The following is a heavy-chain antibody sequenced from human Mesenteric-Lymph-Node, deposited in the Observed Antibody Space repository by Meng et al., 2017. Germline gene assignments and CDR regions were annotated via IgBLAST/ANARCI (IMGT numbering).Heavy chain of an antibody. J-gene: IGHJ4*02. V-gene: IGHV3-30*01. D-gene: IGHD6-19*01. Sequence: GESLKIPCAASGFTFSSYAMHWVRQAPGKGLEWVAVISYDGSNKYYADSVKGRFTISRDNSKNTLYLQMNSLRAEDTAVYYCARGSGGWYFFDYWGQGTLVTVSS. CDR3: ARGSGGWYFFDY. CDR1: GFTFSSYA. CDR2: ISYDGSNK.